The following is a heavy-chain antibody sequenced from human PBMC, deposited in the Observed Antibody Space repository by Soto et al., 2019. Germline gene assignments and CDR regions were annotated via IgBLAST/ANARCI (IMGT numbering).Heavy chain of an antibody. CDR2: IKQDGSEK. V-gene: IGHV3-7*01. Sequence: HPGGSLRLSCAASGFTFSSYWMSWVRQAPGKGLEWVANIKQDGSEKYYVDSVKGRFTISRDNAKNSLYLQMNSLRAEDTAVYYCARDRIWSSGYALLEYYMDVWGKGTTGTVSS. CDR3: ARDRIWSSGYALLEYYMDV. D-gene: IGHD5-12*01. CDR1: GFTFSSYW. J-gene: IGHJ6*03.